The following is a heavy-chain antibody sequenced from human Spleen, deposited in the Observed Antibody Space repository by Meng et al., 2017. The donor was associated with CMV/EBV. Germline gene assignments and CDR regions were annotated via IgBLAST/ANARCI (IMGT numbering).Heavy chain of an antibody. Sequence: QLVQSGAAVKKPGSSVKVCCKASGGTFSSYAISWVRQAPGQGLEWMGGIIPIFGTANYAQKFQGRVTITADESTSTAYMELSSLRSEDTAVYYCAGPGNSYGFNYFDYWGQGTLVTVSS. CDR1: GGTFSSYA. D-gene: IGHD5-18*01. CDR2: IIPIFGTA. V-gene: IGHV1-69*12. CDR3: AGPGNSYGFNYFDY. J-gene: IGHJ4*02.